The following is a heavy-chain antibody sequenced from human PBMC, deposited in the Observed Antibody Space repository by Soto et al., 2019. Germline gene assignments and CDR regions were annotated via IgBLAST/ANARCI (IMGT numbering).Heavy chain of an antibody. Sequence: SVKVSCKASGGPFSTYVISWVRQAPGQGLEWMGRVIPMSGSSNYAQKFQGRVTITADKDTSIAYMEVRSLRSEDTAVYYCARGRPRSGPPFYYYGLDVWGQGTTVTVYS. CDR3: ARGRPRSGPPFYYYGLDV. CDR2: VIPMSGSS. D-gene: IGHD1-26*01. V-gene: IGHV1-69*06. CDR1: GGPFSTYV. J-gene: IGHJ6*02.